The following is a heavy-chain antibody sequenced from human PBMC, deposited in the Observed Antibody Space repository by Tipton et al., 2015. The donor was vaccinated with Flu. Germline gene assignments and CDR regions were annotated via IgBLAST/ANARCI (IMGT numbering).Heavy chain of an antibody. CDR3: AGSGWYAGDY. Sequence: TLSLTCSVSGDSIGSRYFWGWVRQPPGQGLEWIGNIHRSGSTYRNPSLKSRVIMSVDTSKNQFSLKLSSVTAADTAVYYCAGSGWYAGDYWGQGTLVTVSS. D-gene: IGHD6-19*01. CDR2: IHRSGST. CDR1: GDSIGSRYF. J-gene: IGHJ4*02. V-gene: IGHV4-38-2*01.